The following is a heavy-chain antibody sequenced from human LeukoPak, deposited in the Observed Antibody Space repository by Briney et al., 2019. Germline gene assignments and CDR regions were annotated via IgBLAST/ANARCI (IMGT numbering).Heavy chain of an antibody. CDR3: AKGGHTVLDAFDM. CDR1: GFTFSSFA. D-gene: IGHD4-17*01. J-gene: IGHJ3*02. V-gene: IGHV3-23*01. Sequence: GGSLRLSCAASGFTFSSFAMNWVRQAPGKGLEWVSTITSTGSSTDYPDSVKGRFTMSRDNSKNTMWLQMNSLRADDTAIYYCAKGGHTVLDAFDMWGQGTMVTVSS. CDR2: ITSTGSST.